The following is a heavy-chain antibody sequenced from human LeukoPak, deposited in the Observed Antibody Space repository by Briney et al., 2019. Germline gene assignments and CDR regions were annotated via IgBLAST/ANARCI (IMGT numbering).Heavy chain of an antibody. CDR2: IYDSGST. Sequence: SETLSLTCAVSGYSISSGYYWGWIRQSPGKGLEWIGTIYDSGSTYYRPSLKSRVTTSVDTSKNQFSLNLSSVTAADTAVYYCARLYDADYFDYWGQGTLVTVSS. D-gene: IGHD2/OR15-2a*01. V-gene: IGHV4-38-2*01. CDR3: ARLYDADYFDY. J-gene: IGHJ4*02. CDR1: GYSISSGYY.